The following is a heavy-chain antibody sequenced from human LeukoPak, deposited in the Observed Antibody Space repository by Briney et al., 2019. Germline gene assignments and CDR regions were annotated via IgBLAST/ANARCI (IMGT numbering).Heavy chain of an antibody. CDR2: ISGSGGVT. V-gene: IGHV3-23*01. J-gene: IGHJ3*01. D-gene: IGHD2-21*01. CDR1: GFTFRDYY. Sequence: GGSLRLSCAASGFTFRDYYMSWIRQAPGKGLEWVSAISGSGGVTWYADSVKGRFSISRDTSKNTLFLQMNSLRADDTALYYCAKDRAYPNDVFDVWGQGTMVTVSS. CDR3: AKDRAYPNDVFDV.